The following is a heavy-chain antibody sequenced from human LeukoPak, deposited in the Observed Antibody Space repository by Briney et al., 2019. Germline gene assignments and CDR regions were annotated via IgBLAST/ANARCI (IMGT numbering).Heavy chain of an antibody. CDR3: ARDYDFWSGYPY. J-gene: IGHJ4*02. CDR2: IYTSGST. CDR1: GGSISSYS. D-gene: IGHD3-3*01. Sequence: SETLSLTCTVSGGSISSYSWSWLRQPAGKGLEWIGRIYTSGSTNYNPSLKSRVTMSVDTSKNQFSLKLSSVTAVDTAVYYCARDYDFWSGYPYWGQGTLVTVSS. V-gene: IGHV4-4*07.